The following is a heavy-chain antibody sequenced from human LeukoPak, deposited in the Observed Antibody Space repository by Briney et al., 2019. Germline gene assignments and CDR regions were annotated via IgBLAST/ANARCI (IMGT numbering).Heavy chain of an antibody. CDR2: IWYDGSNK. CDR3: ARDRTIYYDILTGYPASYGMDV. V-gene: IGHV3-33*01. CDR1: GFTFSSYG. D-gene: IGHD3-9*01. Sequence: GGSLRLYCAASGFTFSSYGMHWVRQAPGKGLEWVAAIWYDGSNKYYADSVKGRFTISRDNSKNTLYLQMNSLRAEDTAVYYCARDRTIYYDILTGYPASYGMDVWGKGTTVTVSS. J-gene: IGHJ6*04.